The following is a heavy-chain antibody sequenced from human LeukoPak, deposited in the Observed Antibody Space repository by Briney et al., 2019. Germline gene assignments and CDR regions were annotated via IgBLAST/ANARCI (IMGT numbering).Heavy chain of an antibody. V-gene: IGHV1-46*01. CDR2: INPSGSWT. J-gene: IGHJ5*02. Sequence: ASVKVSCKASGYSFTRHYMHWVRQAPGQGLEWLGLINPSGSWTLYAQKFQGRVSMTRDMSTSTAYMELSSLRSEDTAVYYCARANSGYDLYWFDPWGQGTLVTVSS. D-gene: IGHD5-12*01. CDR1: GYSFTRHY. CDR3: ARANSGYDLYWFDP.